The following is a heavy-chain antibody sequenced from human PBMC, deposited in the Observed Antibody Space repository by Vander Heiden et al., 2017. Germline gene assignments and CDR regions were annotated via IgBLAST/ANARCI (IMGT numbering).Heavy chain of an antibody. Sequence: EVQLVESGGGLVKPGGSLRLSCAASGFTFSNAWMNWGRQAPGKGLEWVGRIKSKTDGGTTDYAAPVKGRFTISRDDSKNTLYLQMNSLKTEDTAVYYCTTGGIQLWADFDYWGQGTLVTVSS. CDR1: GFTFSNAW. CDR2: IKSKTDGGTT. CDR3: TTGGIQLWADFDY. D-gene: IGHD5-18*01. J-gene: IGHJ4*02. V-gene: IGHV3-15*07.